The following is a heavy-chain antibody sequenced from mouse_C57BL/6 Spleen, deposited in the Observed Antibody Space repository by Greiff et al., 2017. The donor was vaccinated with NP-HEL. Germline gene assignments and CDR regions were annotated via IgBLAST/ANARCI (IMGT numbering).Heavy chain of an antibody. CDR2: ISYDGSN. CDR1: GYSITSGYY. CDR3: ARADYDYDGAMDY. V-gene: IGHV3-6*01. J-gene: IGHJ4*01. D-gene: IGHD2-4*01. Sequence: EVQRVESGPGLVKPSQSLSLTCSVSGYSITSGYYWNWIRQFPGNKLEWMGYISYDGSNNYNPSLKNRISITRDTSKNQFCLKLNSVTTEDTATYYCARADYDYDGAMDYWGQGTSVTVSS.